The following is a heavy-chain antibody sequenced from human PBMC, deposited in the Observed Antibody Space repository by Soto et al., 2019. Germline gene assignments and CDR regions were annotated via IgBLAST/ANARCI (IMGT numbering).Heavy chain of an antibody. CDR1: GYTFTSYG. CDR2: ISAYNGNT. Sequence: ASVKVSCKASGYTFTSYGISWVRQAPGQGLEWMGWISAYNGNTNYAQKLQGRVTMTTDTSTSTAYMELRSLRSDDTAVYYCARDSRQSIAARPFDYWGQGTLVTVSS. D-gene: IGHD6-6*01. V-gene: IGHV1-18*01. CDR3: ARDSRQSIAARPFDY. J-gene: IGHJ4*02.